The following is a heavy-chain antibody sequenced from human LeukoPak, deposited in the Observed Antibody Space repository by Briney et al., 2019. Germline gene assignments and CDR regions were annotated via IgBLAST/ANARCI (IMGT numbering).Heavy chain of an antibody. D-gene: IGHD3-16*01. Sequence: GGSLRLSCAASGFTFSDYYMSWFRQAPGRGLEWLSYIRDSGSTIQYADSVKGRFTISRDNAKSSLYLQMNSLRAEDTAVYYCARDFYVRGLYGGDVWGQGTTVTVSS. V-gene: IGHV3-11*01. CDR3: ARDFYVRGLYGGDV. CDR1: GFTFSDYY. CDR2: IRDSGSTI. J-gene: IGHJ6*02.